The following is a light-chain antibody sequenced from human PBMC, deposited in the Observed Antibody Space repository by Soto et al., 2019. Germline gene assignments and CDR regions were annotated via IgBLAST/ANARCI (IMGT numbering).Light chain of an antibody. CDR1: SSNIGAGYD. Sequence: QSVLTQPPSVSGAPGQRITISCTGSSSNIGAGYDVHWYQQLPGTAPKLLIYGNSNRPSGVPDRFSGSKSGTSASLATTGLQDEDEADYYCQSYDSSLSGVVFGGGTKVTVL. CDR3: QSYDSSLSGVV. V-gene: IGLV1-40*01. CDR2: GNS. J-gene: IGLJ2*01.